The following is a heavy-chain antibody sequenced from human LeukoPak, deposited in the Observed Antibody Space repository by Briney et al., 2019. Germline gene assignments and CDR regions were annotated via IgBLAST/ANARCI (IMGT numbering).Heavy chain of an antibody. Sequence: GGSLRLSCAASGFTFSSYAMHWVRQAPGKGLEWVAVISYDGSNKYYADSVKGRLTISRDNSKNTLYLQMNSLRAEDTAVYYCARDPQPYYDYGEPGNAFDIWGQGTMVTVSS. J-gene: IGHJ3*02. CDR2: ISYDGSNK. CDR1: GFTFSSYA. V-gene: IGHV3-30-3*01. CDR3: ARDPQPYYDYGEPGNAFDI. D-gene: IGHD4-17*01.